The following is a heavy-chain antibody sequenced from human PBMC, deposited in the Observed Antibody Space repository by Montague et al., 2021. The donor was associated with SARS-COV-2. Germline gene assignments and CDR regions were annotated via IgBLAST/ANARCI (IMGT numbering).Heavy chain of an antibody. V-gene: IGHV4-34*01. CDR2: INHSGST. Sequence: SETLSLTCAVYGGSFSGYYWSWIRQPPGKGLEWIGEINHSGSTNYNPSLKSRVTISVDTSKNQFSLKLSSVTAADTAVYYCARGLAELRYFGWYQYYFDYWGQGTLVTVSS. J-gene: IGHJ4*02. D-gene: IGHD3-9*01. CDR1: GGSFSGYY. CDR3: ARGLAELRYFGWYQYYFDY.